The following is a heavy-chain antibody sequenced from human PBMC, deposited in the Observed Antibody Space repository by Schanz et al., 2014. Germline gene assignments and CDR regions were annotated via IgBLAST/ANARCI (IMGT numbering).Heavy chain of an antibody. CDR3: GRGFSRSDIDF. V-gene: IGHV1-69*02. J-gene: IGHJ4*02. Sequence: QVQLVQSGAEVKKPGSSVKVSCKASGGTFSSYSISWVRQAPGQGLEWMGRIIPILGIANYAQKFQGRVTNTADKTTSTAYMDLSSLRADDTAVYYCGRGFSRSDIDFWGQGTLITVAS. CDR2: IIPILGIA. CDR1: GGTFSSYS. D-gene: IGHD3-10*01.